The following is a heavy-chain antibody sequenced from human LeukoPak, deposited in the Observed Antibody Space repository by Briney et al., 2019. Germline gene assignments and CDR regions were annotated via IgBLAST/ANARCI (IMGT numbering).Heavy chain of an antibody. D-gene: IGHD3-22*01. CDR2: IRYDGNNK. CDR1: GFTFSDYS. CDR3: ARGTYYYDSSGPSFDY. V-gene: IGHV3-30*02. J-gene: IGHJ4*02. Sequence: GGSLRLSCAASGFTFSDYSMHWVRQAPGKGLNWVAFIRYDGNNKYYADSVKGRFTISRDNAKNSLYLQMNSLRAEDTAVYYCARGTYYYDSSGPSFDYWGQGTLVTVSS.